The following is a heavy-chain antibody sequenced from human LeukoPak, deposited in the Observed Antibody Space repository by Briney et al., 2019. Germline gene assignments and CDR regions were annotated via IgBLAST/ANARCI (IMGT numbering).Heavy chain of an antibody. Sequence: KPSETLSLTCAVYGGSFSGYYWSWIRQPPGKGLELIGEINHSGSTNYNPSLKSRVTISVDTSKNQFSLKLSSVTAADTAVYYCARGPDYDYVWGSYRPFDYWGQGTLVTVSS. V-gene: IGHV4-34*01. J-gene: IGHJ4*02. CDR1: GGSFSGYY. D-gene: IGHD3-16*02. CDR3: ARGPDYDYVWGSYRPFDY. CDR2: INHSGST.